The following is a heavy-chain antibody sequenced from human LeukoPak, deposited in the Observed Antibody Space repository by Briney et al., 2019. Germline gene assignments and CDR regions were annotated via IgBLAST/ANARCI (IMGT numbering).Heavy chain of an antibody. V-gene: IGHV3-13*01. CDR3: ARAAPRVPTYCSGGSCYPKLYGMDV. CDR2: IGTAGDT. D-gene: IGHD2-15*01. Sequence: GGSLRLSCAASGFSLSSNDMHWVRQATGKGLEWVSAIGTAGDTYYSGSVKGRFTISKENAKNSLYLQMNSLRAEDTAVYYCARAAPRVPTYCSGGSCYPKLYGMDVWGQGTTVTVSS. CDR1: GFSLSSND. J-gene: IGHJ6*02.